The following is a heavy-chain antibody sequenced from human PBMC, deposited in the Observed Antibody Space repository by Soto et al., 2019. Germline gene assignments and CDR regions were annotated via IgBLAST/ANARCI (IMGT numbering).Heavy chain of an antibody. D-gene: IGHD3-3*01. J-gene: IGHJ4*02. Sequence: PSETLSLTCTASGGSISSYYWSWIRQPPGKGLEWIGYIYYSGSTNYNPSLKSRVTISVDTSKNQFSLKLSSVTAADTAVYYCARQPGDFYLVDYWGQGTLVTVSS. CDR3: ARQPGDFYLVDY. CDR1: GGSISSYY. V-gene: IGHV4-59*08. CDR2: IYYSGST.